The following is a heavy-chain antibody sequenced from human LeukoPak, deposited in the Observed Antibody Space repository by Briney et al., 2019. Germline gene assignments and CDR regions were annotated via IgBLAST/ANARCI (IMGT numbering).Heavy chain of an antibody. CDR2: ISSSSSYI. J-gene: IGHJ4*02. Sequence: GGSLRLSCAASGFTFSSYSMNWVRQAPGKGLEWVSSISSSSSYIYYADSVKGRFTISRDNAKNSLYLQMNSLRAEDTAVYYCARVGGEEYGSGSYYNFDYWGQGTLVTVSS. V-gene: IGHV3-21*01. D-gene: IGHD3-10*01. CDR1: GFTFSSYS. CDR3: ARVGGEEYGSGSYYNFDY.